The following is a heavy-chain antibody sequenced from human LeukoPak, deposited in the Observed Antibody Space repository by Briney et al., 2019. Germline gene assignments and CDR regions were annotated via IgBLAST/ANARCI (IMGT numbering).Heavy chain of an antibody. CDR1: GDSVSSSSHY. D-gene: IGHD1-1*01. CDR2: VYYGGTT. CDR3: ARRGLTGELR. Sequence: SETLSLTCTVSGDSVSSSSHYWVWIRQPPGKGLEWIGSVYYGGTTYNAPSFTGRVTVSVDMSMNQFSLKLNSVTAADTAIYFCARRGLTGELRWGKGATITVSS. J-gene: IGHJ6*04. V-gene: IGHV4-39*07.